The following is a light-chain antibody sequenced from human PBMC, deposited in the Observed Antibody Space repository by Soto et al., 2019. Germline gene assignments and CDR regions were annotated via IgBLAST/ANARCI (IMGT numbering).Light chain of an antibody. CDR2: EVR. V-gene: IGLV2-14*01. Sequence: QSALTQPASVSGSPGQSITISCTGTSSDVGGYNHVSWYQQHPGKAPKLIIYEVRNRPSGVSNRLSGSKSGNTASLTISGLQTDDEADYYYCSYTSSSLRVFGGGTKLTVL. CDR3: CSYTSSSLRV. J-gene: IGLJ3*02. CDR1: SSDVGGYNH.